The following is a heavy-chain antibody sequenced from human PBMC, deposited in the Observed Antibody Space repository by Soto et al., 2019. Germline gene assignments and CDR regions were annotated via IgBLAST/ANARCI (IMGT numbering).Heavy chain of an antibody. D-gene: IGHD6-6*01. Sequence: SETLSLTCTVSGGSISSYYWSWIRQPPGKGLEWIGYIYYSGSTNYNPSLKSRVTISVDTSKNQFSLKLSSVTAADTAVYYCARHDGYSSSWTLPFDYWGQGTLVTVSS. CDR1: GGSISSYY. J-gene: IGHJ4*02. V-gene: IGHV4-59*08. CDR2: IYYSGST. CDR3: ARHDGYSSSWTLPFDY.